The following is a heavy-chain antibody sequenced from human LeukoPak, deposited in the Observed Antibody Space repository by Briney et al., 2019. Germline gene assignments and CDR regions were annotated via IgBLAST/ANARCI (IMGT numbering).Heavy chain of an antibody. Sequence: SETLSLTCAVYGGSFSGYYWSWIRQPPGKGLEWIGEINHSGSTNYNPSLKSRVTISVDTSKNQFSLKLSSVTAADTAVYYCARSYSRFFYYMDVWGKGTTVTISS. V-gene: IGHV4-34*01. D-gene: IGHD6-13*01. CDR1: GGSFSGYY. CDR3: ARSYSRFFYYMDV. CDR2: INHSGST. J-gene: IGHJ6*03.